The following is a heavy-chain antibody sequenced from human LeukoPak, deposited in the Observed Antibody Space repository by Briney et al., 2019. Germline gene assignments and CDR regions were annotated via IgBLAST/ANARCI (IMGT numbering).Heavy chain of an antibody. Sequence: SQTLSLTCAVSGDSISCGDYYWSWIRQPAGKGLEWIGRSYSRGGTNYNPSLKSRVTISEDVSKNQFSLRLSSVTAADTAVYYCARNWRRGWFDPWGQGILVTVSS. D-gene: IGHD1-1*01. CDR1: GDSISCGDYY. V-gene: IGHV4-61*02. J-gene: IGHJ5*02. CDR3: ARNWRRGWFDP. CDR2: SYSRGGT.